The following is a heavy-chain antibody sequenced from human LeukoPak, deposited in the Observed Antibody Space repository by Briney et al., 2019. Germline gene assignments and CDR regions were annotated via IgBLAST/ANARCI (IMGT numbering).Heavy chain of an antibody. J-gene: IGHJ4*02. D-gene: IGHD1-26*01. CDR2: IKQDGSEK. Sequence: GSLRLSCAASGFTFSSYWMSWVRQAPGKGLEWVANIKQDGSEKYYVDSVKGRFTISRDNAKNSLYLQMNSLRAEDTAVYYCASGRYSGSYYGLYFDYWGQGTLVTVSS. CDR1: GFTFSSYW. V-gene: IGHV3-7*01. CDR3: ASGRYSGSYYGLYFDY.